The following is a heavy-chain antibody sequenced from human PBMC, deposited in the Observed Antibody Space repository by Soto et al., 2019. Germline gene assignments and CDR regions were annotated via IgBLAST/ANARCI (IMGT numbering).Heavy chain of an antibody. V-gene: IGHV5-51*01. CDR3: ARSPYSGTTRYYYYGMDV. CDR2: IYPGDSDT. J-gene: IGHJ6*02. Sequence: GESLKISCKGSGYSFTSYWIGWVRQMPGKGLEWMGIIYPGDSDTRYSPSFQGQVTISADKSISTAYLQWSSLKASDTAMYYCARSPYSGTTRYYYYGMDVWGQGTTVTVSS. CDR1: GYSFTSYW. D-gene: IGHD4-4*01.